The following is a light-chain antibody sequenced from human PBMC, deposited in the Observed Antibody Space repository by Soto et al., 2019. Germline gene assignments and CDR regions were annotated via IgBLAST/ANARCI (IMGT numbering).Light chain of an antibody. CDR3: SSYTSSSTYV. Sequence: QSYLTQAASVSGSPGQSITICCPGRSIDVVGYNYVSWYQQHPGKAPKLMIYDVSNRPSGVSNRFSGSKSGNTASLTISGLQAEDEADYYCSSYTSSSTYVFGTGTKVTGL. J-gene: IGLJ1*01. CDR1: SIDVVGYNY. V-gene: IGLV2-14*01. CDR2: DVS.